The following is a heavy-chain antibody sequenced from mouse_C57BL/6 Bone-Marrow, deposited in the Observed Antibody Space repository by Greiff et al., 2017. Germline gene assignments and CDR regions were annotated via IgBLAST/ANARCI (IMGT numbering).Heavy chain of an antibody. Sequence: VQLQQSGAELVRPGASVKLSCTASGFNIKDDYMHWVKQRPEQGLEWIGWLDPENGDTEYASKFQGKATITADTSTNTAYLQLSSLTSEDTAVYYCTRWLLLDYWGQGTTLTVSS. CDR3: TRWLLLDY. CDR2: LDPENGDT. J-gene: IGHJ2*01. CDR1: GFNIKDDY. V-gene: IGHV14-4*01. D-gene: IGHD2-3*01.